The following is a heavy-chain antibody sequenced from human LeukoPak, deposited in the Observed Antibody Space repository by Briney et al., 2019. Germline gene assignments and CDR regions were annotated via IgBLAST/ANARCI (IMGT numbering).Heavy chain of an antibody. CDR1: GFTVSSNY. J-gene: IGHJ4*02. CDR2: IYSGGST. V-gene: IGHV3-66*01. CDR3: AGDNRTAYFGN. Sequence: GGSLRLSCAASGFTVSSNYMNWVRQAPGKGLEWVSVIYSGGSTYYADSVKGRFTISRDISKNMVYLQMNSLRAEDTAVYYCAGDNRTAYFGNWGQGTLVTVSS.